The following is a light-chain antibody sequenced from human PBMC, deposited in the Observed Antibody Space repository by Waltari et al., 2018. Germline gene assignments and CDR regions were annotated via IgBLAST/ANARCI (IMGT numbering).Light chain of an antibody. J-gene: IGLJ2*01. CDR1: SSDVGGYNY. V-gene: IGLV2-14*03. CDR2: DVT. CDR3: SSYTSSSTVA. Sequence: QSALTQPASVSGSPGQSITISCTGTSSDVGGYNYVSWYQQHPARAPKLMIYDVTNRPSRVSNRFSGSKSGNTASLTISGLQAEDEADYYCSSYTSSSTVAFGGGTKLTVL.